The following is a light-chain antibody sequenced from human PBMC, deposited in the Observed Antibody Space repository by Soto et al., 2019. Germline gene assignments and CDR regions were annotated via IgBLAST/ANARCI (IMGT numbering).Light chain of an antibody. Sequence: QSVLTQPPSASGSPGQSVTISCTGTSSDIGGYNYVSWYQQHPGKAPKLMIYEVFKRPSGVPDRFSGSKSGNTASLTVSGLQAEDEADYYCSSYAGGHYFDVFGTGTKLTGL. J-gene: IGLJ1*01. CDR3: SSYAGGHYFDV. CDR2: EVF. V-gene: IGLV2-8*01. CDR1: SSDIGGYNY.